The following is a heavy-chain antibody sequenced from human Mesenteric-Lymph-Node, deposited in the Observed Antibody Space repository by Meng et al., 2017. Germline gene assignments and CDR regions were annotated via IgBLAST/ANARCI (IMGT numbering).Heavy chain of an antibody. CDR3: ARAKATGSTNDAFDV. Sequence: SETLSLTCTVSGGSISSGSYYWSWIRQPAGRGLEWIGRIYTSGSAHYNPSLKSPVTISADTSKNQFSLKLTSVTAADTAVYYCARAKATGSTNDAFDVWGQGTMVTVSS. CDR1: GGSISSGSYY. CDR2: IYTSGSA. J-gene: IGHJ3*01. V-gene: IGHV4-61*02. D-gene: IGHD1-1*01.